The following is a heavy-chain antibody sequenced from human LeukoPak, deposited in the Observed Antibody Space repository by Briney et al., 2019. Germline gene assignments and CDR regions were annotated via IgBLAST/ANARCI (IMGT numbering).Heavy chain of an antibody. CDR2: IYYSGST. Sequence: SETLSLTCTVSGGSISSYYWSWIRQPPGKGLEWIGYIYYSGSTNYNPSLKSRVTISVDTSKNQFSLKLSSVTAADTAVYYCARDRNYYDSSGYWGGIDYWGQGTLVTVSS. CDR1: GGSISSYY. CDR3: ARDRNYYDSSGYWGGIDY. J-gene: IGHJ4*02. D-gene: IGHD3-22*01. V-gene: IGHV4-59*12.